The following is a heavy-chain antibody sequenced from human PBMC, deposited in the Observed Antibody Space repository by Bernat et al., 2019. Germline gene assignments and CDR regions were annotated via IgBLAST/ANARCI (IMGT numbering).Heavy chain of an antibody. CDR1: GGSISSSSYY. V-gene: IGHV4-39*01. J-gene: IGHJ5*02. CDR3: ARFPMVRGVIRFDP. CDR2: IYYSGST. Sequence: QVQLQQWGAGLLKPSETLSLTCTVSGGSISSSSYYWGWIRQPPGKGLEWIGSIYYSGSTYYNPSLKSRVTISVDTSKNQFSLKLSSVTAADTAVYYCARFPMVRGVIRFDPWGQGTLVTVSS. D-gene: IGHD3-10*01.